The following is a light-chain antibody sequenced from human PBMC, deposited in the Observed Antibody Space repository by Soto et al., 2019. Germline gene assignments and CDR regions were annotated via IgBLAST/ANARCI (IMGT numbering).Light chain of an antibody. CDR3: QAWDSSTAV. V-gene: IGLV3-1*01. CDR2: QDS. Sequence: ELTQPPSVSVSPGQTVSITCSGDKLGDRYACWYQQKPSQSPVLVIYQDSKRPSGIPERFSGSNSGNTATLTISGTQAMDEADYYCQAWDSSTAVFGGGTKLTVL. J-gene: IGLJ2*01. CDR1: KLGDRY.